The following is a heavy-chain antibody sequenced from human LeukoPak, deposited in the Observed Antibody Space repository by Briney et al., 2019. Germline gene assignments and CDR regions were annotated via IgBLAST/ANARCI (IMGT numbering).Heavy chain of an antibody. CDR1: VFTFSSYA. V-gene: IGHV3-23*01. Sequence: GGSLRLSCAASVFTFSSYAMSWVRQAPGKGLEWVSAISGSGGSTYYADSVEGRFTISRDNSKNTLYLQMNSLRAEDTAVYYCAKDDDYYYYYGMDVWGQGTTVTVSS. CDR3: AKDDDYYYYYGMDV. CDR2: ISGSGGST. D-gene: IGHD1-1*01. J-gene: IGHJ6*02.